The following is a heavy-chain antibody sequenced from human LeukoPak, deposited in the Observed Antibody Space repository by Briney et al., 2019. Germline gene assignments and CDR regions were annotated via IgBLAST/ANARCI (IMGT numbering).Heavy chain of an antibody. CDR2: ISGDGGST. V-gene: IGHV3-43*02. Sequence: GGSLRLSCAASGFTFDDYAMHWVRQAPGEGLEWVSLISGDGGSTYYADSVKGRFTISRDNSKNSLYLQMNSLRTEDTALYYCAKPGRFERDPEYYFDYWGQGTLVTVSS. CDR1: GFTFDDYA. J-gene: IGHJ4*02. CDR3: AKPGRFERDPEYYFDY. D-gene: IGHD1-14*01.